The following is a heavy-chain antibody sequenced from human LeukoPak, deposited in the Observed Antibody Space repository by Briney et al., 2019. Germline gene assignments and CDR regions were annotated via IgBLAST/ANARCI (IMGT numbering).Heavy chain of an antibody. J-gene: IGHJ4*02. CDR1: EFTFSSYA. CDR2: ISGSGGST. D-gene: IGHD3-22*01. V-gene: IGHV3-23*01. Sequence: GGSLRLSCAASEFTFSSYAMSWVRQAPGKGLEWVSAISGSGGSTYYADSVKGRFTISRDNSKNTLYLQMNSLRAEDTAVYYCAKGGYYDSSGYYLTYYFDYWGQGTLVTVSS. CDR3: AKGGYYDSSGYYLTYYFDY.